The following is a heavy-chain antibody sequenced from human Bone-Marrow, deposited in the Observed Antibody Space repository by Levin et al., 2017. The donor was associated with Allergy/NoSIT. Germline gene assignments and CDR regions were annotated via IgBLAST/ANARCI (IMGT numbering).Heavy chain of an antibody. CDR2: ISGSGGST. D-gene: IGHD3-16*02. CDR1: GFTFSSYA. Sequence: HSGGSLRLSCAASGFTFSSYAMSWVRQAPGKGLEWVSAISGSGGSTYYADSVKGRFTISRDNSKNTLYLQMNSLRAEDTAVYYCAKALYYDYIWGSYRIEPFYYWGQGTLVTVSS. J-gene: IGHJ4*02. V-gene: IGHV3-23*01. CDR3: AKALYYDYIWGSYRIEPFYY.